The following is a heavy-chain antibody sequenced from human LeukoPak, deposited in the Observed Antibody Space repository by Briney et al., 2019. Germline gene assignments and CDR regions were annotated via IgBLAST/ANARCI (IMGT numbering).Heavy chain of an antibody. V-gene: IGHV4-34*01. CDR1: GGSFSGYY. J-gene: IGHJ4*02. CDR3: ARGSSDYYDSSGYPLFDY. Sequence: SETLSLTCAVYGGSFSGYYWSWIRQPPGKGLEWIGEINHSGSTNYNPSLKSRVTISVDTSKNQFSLKLSSVTAADTAVYYCARGSSDYYDSSGYPLFDYWGQGTLVTVSS. CDR2: INHSGST. D-gene: IGHD3-22*01.